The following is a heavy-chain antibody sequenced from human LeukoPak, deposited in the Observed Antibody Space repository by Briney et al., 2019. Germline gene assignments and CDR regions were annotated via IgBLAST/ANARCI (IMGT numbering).Heavy chain of an antibody. D-gene: IGHD2-2*01. V-gene: IGHV4-59*01. Sequence: PSETLSLTCTVSGVSISSYYWSWIRQPPGKGLEWIGYIYYSGSTNYNPSLKSRVTISVDMSKNQFSLKLSSVTAADTAVYYCARYVPVGYCSSTSCYQGWFDPWGQGTLVTVSS. CDR1: GVSISSYY. CDR3: ARYVPVGYCSSTSCYQGWFDP. J-gene: IGHJ5*02. CDR2: IYYSGST.